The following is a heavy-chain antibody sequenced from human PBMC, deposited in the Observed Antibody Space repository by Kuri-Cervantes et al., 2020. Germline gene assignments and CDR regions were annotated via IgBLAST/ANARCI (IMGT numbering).Heavy chain of an antibody. CDR1: GYTFTSYG. J-gene: IGHJ6*03. CDR3: ARGTSDSSSWYRPSTADYYMDV. CDR2: ISAYNGNT. V-gene: IGHV1-18*01. Sequence: ASVKVSCKASGYTFTSYGICWVRQAPGQGLEWMGWISAYNGNTNYAQKLQGRVTMTTDTSTSTAYMELRSLRSDDTAVYYCARGTSDSSSWYRPSTADYYMDVWGKGTTVTVSS. D-gene: IGHD6-13*01.